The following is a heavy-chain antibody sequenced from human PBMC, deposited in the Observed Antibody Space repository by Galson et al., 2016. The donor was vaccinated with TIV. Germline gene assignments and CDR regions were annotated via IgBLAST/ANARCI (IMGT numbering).Heavy chain of an antibody. Sequence: CAISGDSVSSNSVAWNWIRQSPSRGLEWLGRTYYRSKWYNDYAASVKSRITINPDTSKNQFSLQLNSVTPEETAVYYCARASSSWLITVHLDYWRQGTLVTVSS. CDR3: ARASSSWLITVHLDY. D-gene: IGHD6-13*01. CDR2: TYYRSKWYN. V-gene: IGHV6-1*01. CDR1: GDSVSSNSVA. J-gene: IGHJ4*02.